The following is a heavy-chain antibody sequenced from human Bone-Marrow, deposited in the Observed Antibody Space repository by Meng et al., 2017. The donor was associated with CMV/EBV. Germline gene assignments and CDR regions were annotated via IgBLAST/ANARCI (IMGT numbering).Heavy chain of an antibody. CDR1: GFTFSSYS. CDR3: ARDGSHRGPDYYYYGMDV. V-gene: IGHV3-21*01. Sequence: GGSLRLSCAASGFTFSSYSMNWVRQAPGKGLEWVSSISSSSSYIYYADSVKGRFTISRDNAKNSLYLQMYSLRAEDTAVYYCARDGSHRGPDYYYYGMDVWGQGTTVTVSS. D-gene: IGHD1-26*01. J-gene: IGHJ6*02. CDR2: ISSSSSYI.